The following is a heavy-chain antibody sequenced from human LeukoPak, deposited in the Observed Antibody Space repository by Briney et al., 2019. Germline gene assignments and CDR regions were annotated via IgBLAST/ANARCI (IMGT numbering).Heavy chain of an antibody. CDR2: ISWNSGSI. CDR1: GFTFDDYA. V-gene: IGHV3-9*01. CDR3: AKGTTDYRYYFDY. Sequence: GGSLRLSCAASGFTFDDYAMHWVRQAPGKGLEWVSGISWNSGSIGYADSVKGRFTISRDNAKNSLYLQMNSLRAEDTALYYCAKGTTDYRYYFDYWGQGTLVTVSS. J-gene: IGHJ4*02. D-gene: IGHD4-11*01.